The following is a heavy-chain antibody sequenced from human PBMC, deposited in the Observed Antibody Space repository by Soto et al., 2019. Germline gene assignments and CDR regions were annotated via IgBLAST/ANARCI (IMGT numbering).Heavy chain of an antibody. CDR2: IIPILGIA. CDR3: ERGGTMVRRVLDV. Sequence: EASVKLSCKASSGTFSSYTVSRVRRPPREELEWMGRIIPILGIANYAQKFQGRVTITADKSTSTAYMELSSLRSEDTAVYYCERGGTMVRRVLDVWGKGTMVTVSS. CDR1: SGTFSSYT. J-gene: IGHJ6*04. V-gene: IGHV1-69*02. D-gene: IGHD3-10*01.